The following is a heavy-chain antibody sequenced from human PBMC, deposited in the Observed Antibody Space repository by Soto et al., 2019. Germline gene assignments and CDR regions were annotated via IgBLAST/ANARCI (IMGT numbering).Heavy chain of an antibody. CDR3: TRSYVQSRPIDY. V-gene: IGHV1-46*01. Sequence: QVQLVQSGAEVKKPGASVKISCKASGYTITSYYMHWVRQAPGQGLEWMGIINPSDGSTNYAQKFQGRVTMTRDTSTSTVYMELSSLRSEDTAVYYCTRSYVQSRPIDYWGQGTLVTVSS. D-gene: IGHD3-10*02. J-gene: IGHJ4*02. CDR1: GYTITSYY. CDR2: INPSDGST.